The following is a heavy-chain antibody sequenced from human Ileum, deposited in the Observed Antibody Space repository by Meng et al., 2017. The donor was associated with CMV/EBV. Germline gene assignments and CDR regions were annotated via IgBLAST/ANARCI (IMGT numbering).Heavy chain of an antibody. CDR3: ARHGYYSTGWSF. CDR1: GYVFANDL. V-gene: IGHV1-18*04. D-gene: IGHD6-19*01. CDR2: VNPNNGDT. Sequence: QVHMVQSGPEVRKPGASIKVSCKTSGYVFANDLISWVRQAPGQGLECMGWVNPNNGDTKYAQKFQGTVAMTTDTSTSTAYMELRSLTSDDTAVYYCARHGYYSTGWSFWGQGTLVTVSS. J-gene: IGHJ4*02.